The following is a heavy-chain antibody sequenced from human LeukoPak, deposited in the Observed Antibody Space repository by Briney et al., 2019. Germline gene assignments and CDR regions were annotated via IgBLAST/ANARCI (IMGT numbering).Heavy chain of an antibody. V-gene: IGHV3-21*01. Sequence: GGSLRLSCAASGLTFSSYSMNWVRQAPGKGLEWVSSISSSSSYIYYADSVKGRFTISRDNAKNSLYLQMNSLRAEDTAVYYCARGIAAAGDDYWGQGTLVTVSS. CDR3: ARGIAAAGDDY. J-gene: IGHJ4*02. CDR1: GLTFSSYS. CDR2: ISSSSSYI. D-gene: IGHD6-13*01.